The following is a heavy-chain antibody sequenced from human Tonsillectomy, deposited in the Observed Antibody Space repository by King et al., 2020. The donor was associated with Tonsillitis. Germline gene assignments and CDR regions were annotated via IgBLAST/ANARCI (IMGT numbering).Heavy chain of an antibody. D-gene: IGHD2-2*01. J-gene: IGHJ5*02. V-gene: IGHV3-21*01. CDR3: AREGGYCSSTICRWFDP. CDR2: INSNSYI. CDR1: GFTFSSYS. Sequence: VQLVESGGGLVKPGGSLRLSCAASGFTFSSYSMNWVRQAPGKGLEWVSSINSNSYIYYADSVKGRFTISRDNAKNSLYLQMNSLRAEDTAVYYCAREGGYCSSTICRWFDPWGQGTLVTVSS.